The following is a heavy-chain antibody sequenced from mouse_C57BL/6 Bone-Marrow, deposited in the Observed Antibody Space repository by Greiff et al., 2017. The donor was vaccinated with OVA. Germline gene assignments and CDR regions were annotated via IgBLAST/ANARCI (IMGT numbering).Heavy chain of an antibody. J-gene: IGHJ3*01. V-gene: IGHV1-83*01. D-gene: IGHD2-3*01. CDR2: YPGSGNTY. CDR3: REENKRWLKVLFAY. CDR1: YTFTDYYM. Sequence: VQLKESGPELVKPGASVKMSCKASGYTFTDYYMHWVKQKPGKGLEWIGEIYPGSGNTYYNEKFKGKATLTADTSSSTAYMQLSSLTSEDSAVYFCAREENKRWLKVLFAYWGQGTLVTVSA.